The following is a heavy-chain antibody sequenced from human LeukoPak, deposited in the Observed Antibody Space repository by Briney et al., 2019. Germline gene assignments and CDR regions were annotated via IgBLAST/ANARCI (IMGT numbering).Heavy chain of an antibody. D-gene: IGHD2-8*01. CDR2: IYTSGTT. CDR1: GGSISSGSYY. V-gene: IGHV4-61*02. Sequence: PSETLSLTCTVSGGSISSGSYYWSWIRQPAGKGLEWIGRIYTSGTTSYNPSLKSRVTISVDTSKNQFSLKVTSVTAADTAVYYCARRYCTNGVCYRSAFDIWGQGTMVSVSS. J-gene: IGHJ3*02. CDR3: ARRYCTNGVCYRSAFDI.